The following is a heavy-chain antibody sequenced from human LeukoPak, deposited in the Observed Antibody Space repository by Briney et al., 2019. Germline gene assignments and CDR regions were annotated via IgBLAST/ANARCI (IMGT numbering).Heavy chain of an antibody. J-gene: IGHJ6*03. CDR3: ARRQQLVRPYYYYYYMDV. Sequence: GASVKGSCKASGYTFTSYDINWVRQATGQGLEWMGWMNPNSGNTGYAQKFQGRVTMTRNTSISTAYMELSSLRSEDTAVYYCARRQQLVRPYYYYYYMDVWGKGTTVSVSS. CDR2: MNPNSGNT. CDR1: GYTFTSYD. D-gene: IGHD6-13*01. V-gene: IGHV1-8*01.